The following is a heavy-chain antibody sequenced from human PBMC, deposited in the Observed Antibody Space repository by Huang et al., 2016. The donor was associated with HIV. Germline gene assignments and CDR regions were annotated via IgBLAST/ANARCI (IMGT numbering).Heavy chain of an antibody. CDR3: ASQHIGAAATWF. D-gene: IGHD6-13*01. V-gene: IGHV4-39*01. CDR1: GDFISSTNYY. Sequence: QLQLQESGPGQVKPSETLSLTCTVSGDFISSTNYYWGWIRQSPGKGLEWVGSVYQMGSTNYSPSLKSRVTLSVDTSRNQLSLRLNSVTAADTAVYYCASQHIGAAATWFWGRGTQVAVSS. J-gene: IGHJ4*02. CDR2: VYQMGST.